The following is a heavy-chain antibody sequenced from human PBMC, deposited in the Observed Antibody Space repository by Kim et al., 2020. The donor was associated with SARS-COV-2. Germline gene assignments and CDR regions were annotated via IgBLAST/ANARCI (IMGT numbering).Heavy chain of an antibody. Sequence: SETLSLTCAVFGGSISNVDFYWGWIRQPPGKGLEWVVNIDYTGTTYYNPSLKSRVSMSVDSSNNQFSLRLTSLTAADTAFYYCARPYRQRGRGAWFDTWGQGTLVTVSS. D-gene: IGHD1-1*01. CDR3: ARPYRQRGRGAWFDT. CDR2: IDYTGTT. J-gene: IGHJ5*02. CDR1: GGSISNVDFY. V-gene: IGHV4-39*01.